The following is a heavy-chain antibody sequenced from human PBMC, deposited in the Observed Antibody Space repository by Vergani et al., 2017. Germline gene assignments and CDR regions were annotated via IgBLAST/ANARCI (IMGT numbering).Heavy chain of an antibody. V-gene: IGHV4-31*03. CDR3: AREHGVTTIGAGYYYGMDV. CDR2: IYYSGST. Sequence: QVQLQESGPGLVKPSQTLSLTCTVSGGSISSGGYYWSWIRQHPGKGLEWIGYIYYSGSTYYNPSLKSRVNISVDTSKNQFSLKLSAVTAADTAVYYCAREHGVTTIGAGYYYGMDVWGQGTTVTVSS. CDR1: GGSISSGGYY. D-gene: IGHD2-21*02. J-gene: IGHJ6*02.